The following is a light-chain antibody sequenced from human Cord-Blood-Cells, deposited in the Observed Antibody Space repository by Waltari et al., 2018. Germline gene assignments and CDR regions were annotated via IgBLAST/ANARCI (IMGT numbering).Light chain of an antibody. J-gene: IGKJ3*01. Sequence: DIQMTQSPSSLSASVGDRVTITCRASQSISSYLNWYQQKPGKAPKLLIYAASSLQSGVPSRFSGSVSGTDFTLTISSLQPEDFATYYCQQSYSTLCTFGPGTKVDIK. CDR3: QQSYSTLCT. V-gene: IGKV1-39*01. CDR2: AAS. CDR1: QSISSY.